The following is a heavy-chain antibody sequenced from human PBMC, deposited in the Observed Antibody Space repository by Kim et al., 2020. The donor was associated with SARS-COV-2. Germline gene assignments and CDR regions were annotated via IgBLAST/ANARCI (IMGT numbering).Heavy chain of an antibody. V-gene: IGHV4-34*01. J-gene: IGHJ4*02. D-gene: IGHD6-13*01. CDR1: GGSFSGYY. CDR3: ARGRGMTMKGIAAAGTGLADY. CDR2: INHSGST. Sequence: SETLSLTCAVYGGSFSGYYWSWIRQPPGKGLEWIGEINHSGSTNYNPSLKSRVTISVDTSKNQFSLKLSSVTAADTAVYYCARGRGMTMKGIAAAGTGLADYWGQGTLVTVSS.